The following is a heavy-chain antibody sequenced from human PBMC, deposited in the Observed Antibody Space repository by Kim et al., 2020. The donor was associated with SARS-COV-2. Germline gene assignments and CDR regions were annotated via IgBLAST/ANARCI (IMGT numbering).Heavy chain of an antibody. CDR2: IYYSGST. Sequence: SETLSLTCTVSGGSISSYYWSWIRQPPGKGLEWIGYIYYSGSTNYTPSLKNRVTISVDTSKNQFSLKLSSVTAADTGVYYCARDVSGSYLSWFDPWGQGTLVTVSS. D-gene: IGHD1-26*01. V-gene: IGHV4-59*01. CDR3: ARDVSGSYLSWFDP. CDR1: GGSISSYY. J-gene: IGHJ5*02.